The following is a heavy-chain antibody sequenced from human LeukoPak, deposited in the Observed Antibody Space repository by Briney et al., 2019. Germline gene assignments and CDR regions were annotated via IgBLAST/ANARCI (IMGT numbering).Heavy chain of an antibody. J-gene: IGHJ4*02. CDR3: ARGDDYGDYWGLY. D-gene: IGHD4-17*01. CDR2: ISTYDGNT. CDR1: GYTFTKYG. V-gene: IGHV1-18*01. Sequence: ASVKVSCKASGYTFTKYGITWVRQAPGQGLEWMGWISTYDGNTNYAQKLQGRVTMTTDTSTSTAYMELRSLISDDAAVYYCARGDDYGDYWGLYWGQGTLVTVSS.